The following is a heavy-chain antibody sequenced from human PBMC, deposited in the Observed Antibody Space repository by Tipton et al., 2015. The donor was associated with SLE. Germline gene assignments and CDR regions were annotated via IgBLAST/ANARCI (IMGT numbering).Heavy chain of an antibody. Sequence: LRLSCAASGFTFDDYGMSWVRQAPGKGLEWIGSVSHGGSTYYNPSLNSRVTMSVDTSQNQFSLNLRSVTAADTAVYYCVRHFSTVIQGPLYFDYWGQGTLVTVSS. CDR2: VSHGGST. D-gene: IGHD2/OR15-2a*01. CDR3: VRHFSTVIQGPLYFDY. CDR1: GFTFDDYG. J-gene: IGHJ4*02. V-gene: IGHV4-38-2*01.